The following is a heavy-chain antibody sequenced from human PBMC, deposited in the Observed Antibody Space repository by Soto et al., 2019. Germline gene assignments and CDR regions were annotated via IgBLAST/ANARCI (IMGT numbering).Heavy chain of an antibody. CDR2: IWYDASKQ. Sequence: GGSLRLSCETSGFSFSVYGMHWVRQAPGKGLEWVAVIWYDASKQFYAASVEGRFTISRDNSKAILYLQMNSLRAEDTAVYYCAKDYEASSGSQYYFDYWGQGTLVTVSS. D-gene: IGHD6-19*01. J-gene: IGHJ4*02. CDR1: GFSFSVYG. V-gene: IGHV3-33*06. CDR3: AKDYEASSGSQYYFDY.